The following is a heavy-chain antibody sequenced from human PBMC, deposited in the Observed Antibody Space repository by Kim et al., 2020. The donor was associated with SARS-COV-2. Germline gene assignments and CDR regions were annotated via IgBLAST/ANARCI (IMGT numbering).Heavy chain of an antibody. J-gene: IGHJ4*02. CDR3: AKASTTVVTPYTFFDY. Sequence: PAKGRFTIARDNSKNTLYLQRNGLRVEDTAVYYCAKASTTVVTPYTFFDYWGQGTLVTVSS. V-gene: IGHV3-30*02. D-gene: IGHD4-17*01.